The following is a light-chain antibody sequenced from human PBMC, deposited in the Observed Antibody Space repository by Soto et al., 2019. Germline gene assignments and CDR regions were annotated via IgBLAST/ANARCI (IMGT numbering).Light chain of an antibody. CDR1: SSDVGRYNY. J-gene: IGLJ1*01. V-gene: IGLV2-11*01. CDR3: CSYAGSYTHV. Sequence: QSALTQPRSVSGSPGQSVTISCTGTSSDVGRYNYVSWYQQHPGKAPKLIIYDVTKRPSGVPDRFSGSKSGNTASLTISLLQAEDEADYYCCSYAGSYTHVFGTGTKLTVL. CDR2: DVT.